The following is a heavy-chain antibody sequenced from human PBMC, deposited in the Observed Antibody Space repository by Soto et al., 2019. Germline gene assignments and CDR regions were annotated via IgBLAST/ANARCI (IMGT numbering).Heavy chain of an antibody. Sequence: SETLSLTCTVSGGSISSYYWSWIRQPPGKGLEWIGYIYYSGSTNYNPSLKSRVTISVDTSKNQFSLKLSSVTAADTAVYYCARSRPSQMGEFSYQTLYYWGQGTLVTVSS. J-gene: IGHJ4*02. CDR2: IYYSGST. V-gene: IGHV4-59*12. CDR1: GGSISSYY. CDR3: ARSRPSQMGEFSYQTLYY. D-gene: IGHD3-16*02.